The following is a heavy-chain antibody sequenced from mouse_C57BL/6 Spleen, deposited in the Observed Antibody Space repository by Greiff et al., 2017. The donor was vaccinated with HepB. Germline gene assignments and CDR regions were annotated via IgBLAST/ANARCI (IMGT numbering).Heavy chain of an antibody. CDR2: LYPGSGST. V-gene: IGHV1-55*01. CDR3: ARSADYGSYFDY. CDR1: GYTFTSYW. J-gene: IGHJ2*01. Sequence: QVQLQQPGAELVKPGASVKMSCKASGYTFTSYWITWVKQRPGQGLEWIGDLYPGSGSTNYNEKLKSKATLTVDTSSSTAYMQLSSLTSEDSAVFYCARSADYGSYFDYWGQGTTLTVSS. D-gene: IGHD1-1*01.